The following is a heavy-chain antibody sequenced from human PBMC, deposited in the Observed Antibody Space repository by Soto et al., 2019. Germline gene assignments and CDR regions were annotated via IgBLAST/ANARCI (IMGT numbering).Heavy chain of an antibody. Sequence: PGGSLRLSCAASGFTFSSYSMNWVRQAPGKGLEWVSSISSSSSYIYYADSVKGRFTISRDNAKNSLYLQMNSLRVEDTAVYYCARGELSLFDPWGQGTLVTVSS. D-gene: IGHD1-26*01. CDR1: GFTFSSYS. CDR2: ISSSSSYI. V-gene: IGHV3-21*01. J-gene: IGHJ5*02. CDR3: ARGELSLFDP.